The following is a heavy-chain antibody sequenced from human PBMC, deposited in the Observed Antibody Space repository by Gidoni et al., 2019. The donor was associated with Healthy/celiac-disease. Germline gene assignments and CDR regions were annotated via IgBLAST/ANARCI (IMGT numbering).Heavy chain of an antibody. CDR1: GGTFSSYT. J-gene: IGHJ5*02. CDR3: ARSARGSYLGA. D-gene: IGHD1-26*01. V-gene: IGHV1-69*02. CDR2: IIPTLGIA. Sequence: QVQLVQSGAEVKKPGSSVKVSCKASGGTFSSYTISWVRQAPGQGLEWMGRIIPTLGIANYAQKFQGRVTITADKSTSTAYMELSSLRSEDTAVYYCARSARGSYLGAWGQGTLVTVSS.